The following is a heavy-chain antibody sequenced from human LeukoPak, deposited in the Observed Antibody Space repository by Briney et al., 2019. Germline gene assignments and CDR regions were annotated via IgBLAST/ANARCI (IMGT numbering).Heavy chain of an antibody. V-gene: IGHV1-8*02. D-gene: IGHD3-10*01. J-gene: IGHJ4*02. CDR3: ARSSYYGSGSHNRFGY. CDR1: GYTFTGYY. CDR2: INPNSGNT. Sequence: GSSVKVSCKASGYTFTGYYMHWVRQAPGQGLEWMGWINPNSGNTGYAQKFQGRVTMTRNSSISTAYMELSSLRSEDTAVYYCARSSYYGSGSHNRFGYWGQGTLVTVSS.